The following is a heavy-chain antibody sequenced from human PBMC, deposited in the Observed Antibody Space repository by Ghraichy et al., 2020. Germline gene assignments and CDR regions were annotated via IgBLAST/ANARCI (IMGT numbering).Heavy chain of an antibody. CDR3: GIAVAGRYYFDY. D-gene: IGHD6-19*01. CDR1: GYTFTSYA. J-gene: IGHJ4*02. V-gene: IGHV1-3*01. Sequence: ASVKVSCKASGYTFTSYAMHWVRQAPGQRLEWMGWINAGNGNTKYSQKFQGRVTITRDTSASTAYMELSSLRSEDTAVYYCGIAVAGRYYFDYWGQGTLVTVS. CDR2: INAGNGNT.